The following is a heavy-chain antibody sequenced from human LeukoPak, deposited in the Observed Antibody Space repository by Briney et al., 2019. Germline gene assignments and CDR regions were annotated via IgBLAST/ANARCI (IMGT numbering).Heavy chain of an antibody. J-gene: IGHJ4*02. CDR3: AKGDYGWYFDY. Sequence: GGSLRLSCAASGFTFSSYAMSWVRQAPGKGLEWASAISGSGGSTYYADSVKGRFTISRDNSKNTLYLQMNSLRAEDAAVYYCAKGDYGWYFDYWGQGTLVTVSS. CDR2: ISGSGGST. CDR1: GFTFSSYA. D-gene: IGHD4-17*01. V-gene: IGHV3-23*01.